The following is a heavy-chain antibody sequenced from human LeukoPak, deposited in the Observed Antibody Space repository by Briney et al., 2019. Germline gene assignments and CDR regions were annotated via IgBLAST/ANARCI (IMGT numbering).Heavy chain of an antibody. J-gene: IGHJ3*02. CDR2: INHSGST. CDR1: GGSFSGYY. D-gene: IGHD3-10*01. Sequence: SETLSLTCAVYGGSFSGYYWSWIRQPPGKGLEWIGEINHSGSTNYNPSLKSRVTISVDTSKNQFSLKLSSVTAADTAVYYCARGRRRSYYGSGSPSNNAFDIWGQGTMVTVSS. CDR3: ARGRRRSYYGSGSPSNNAFDI. V-gene: IGHV4-34*01.